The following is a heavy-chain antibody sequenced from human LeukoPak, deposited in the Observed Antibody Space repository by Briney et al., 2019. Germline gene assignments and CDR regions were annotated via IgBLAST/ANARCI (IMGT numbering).Heavy chain of an antibody. Sequence: ASVKVSCKASGYTFTSYGISWVRQAPGQGLEWMGWISAYNGNTNYAQKLQGRVTMTTDTSTSTAYMELRSLRSDDTAVYYCARGGSMGVLRYFDWLLSANWFDPWGQGTLVTVSS. J-gene: IGHJ5*02. CDR3: ARGGSMGVLRYFDWLLSANWFDP. CDR2: ISAYNGNT. V-gene: IGHV1-18*01. D-gene: IGHD3-9*01. CDR1: GYTFTSYG.